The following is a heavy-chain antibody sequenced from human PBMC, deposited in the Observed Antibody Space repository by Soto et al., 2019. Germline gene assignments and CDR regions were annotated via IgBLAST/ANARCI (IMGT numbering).Heavy chain of an antibody. J-gene: IGHJ4*02. Sequence: EVQLVESGGDLVQRGGSLRLSCAASGFDVSNTDMSWVRQAPGKGLELVSVIYRGAYTNYADSVKGRFIVSRDSPKNTLYLLMDSLRAEDTAVYYCAREAIIVIAAPEYYFDYWGQGTLVTVSS. CDR2: IYRGAYT. CDR1: GFDVSNTD. D-gene: IGHD3-22*01. CDR3: AREAIIVIAAPEYYFDY. V-gene: IGHV3-66*01.